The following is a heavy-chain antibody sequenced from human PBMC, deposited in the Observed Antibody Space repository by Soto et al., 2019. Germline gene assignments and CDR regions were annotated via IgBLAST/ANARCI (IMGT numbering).Heavy chain of an antibody. D-gene: IGHD2-2*02. CDR2: INAGNGNT. J-gene: IGHJ4*02. CDR1: GYTFTSYA. CDR3: ARGERCSSTSCYKVFDY. Sequence: QVQLVQSGAEVKKPGASVKVSCKASGYTFTSYAMHWVRQAPGQRLEWMGWINAGNGNTKYSQKFQGRVTITRDTSASTAYMELSSLRSEDTAVYYCARGERCSSTSCYKVFDYWGQGTLVTGSS. V-gene: IGHV1-3*01.